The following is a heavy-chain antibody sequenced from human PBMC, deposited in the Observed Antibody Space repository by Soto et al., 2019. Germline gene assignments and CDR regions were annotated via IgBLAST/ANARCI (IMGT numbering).Heavy chain of an antibody. J-gene: IGHJ4*02. CDR3: AKDRVNCGGDCYVPDY. CDR2: ISGSGVSA. CDR1: GFTFSSYA. V-gene: IGHV3-23*01. Sequence: GGSLRLSCAASGFTFSSYAMSWVRQAPGKGLEWVSSISGSGVSAYYADSVKGRFTISRDNSKNTLSLQMNSLRAEDTAVYYCAKDRVNCGGDCYVPDYWGQGTLVTVSS. D-gene: IGHD2-21*01.